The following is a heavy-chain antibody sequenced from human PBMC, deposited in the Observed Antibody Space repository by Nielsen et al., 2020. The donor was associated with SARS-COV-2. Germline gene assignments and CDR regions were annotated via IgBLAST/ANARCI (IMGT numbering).Heavy chain of an antibody. D-gene: IGHD3-16*01. CDR3: ARNPNYGNEFIIDS. J-gene: IGHJ5*01. Sequence: GGSLRLSCAASGFTFDDYGIHWVRQAPGKGLEWVAHISYEGRNRGYADSVKGRFTISRDNSKNTGFLQMNSLRPEDTAFYFCARNPNYGNEFIIDSWGQGTLVTVPS. CDR2: ISYEGRNR. V-gene: IGHV3-30*03. CDR1: GFTFDDYG.